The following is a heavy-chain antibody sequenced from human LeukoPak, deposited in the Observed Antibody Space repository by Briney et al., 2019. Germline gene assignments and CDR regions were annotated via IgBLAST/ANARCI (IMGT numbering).Heavy chain of an antibody. CDR3: ARDIQYFEILTGYSALDY. D-gene: IGHD3-9*01. CDR2: IWYDGSKK. Sequence: GGSLRLSCAASGFTFSTYGVHWVRQPPGKRLEWVAVIWYDGSKKYYADSVKGRFTISRDNSKHTLYLQINSLRDEDTAVYYCARDIQYFEILTGYSALDYWGQGTLVTVSS. J-gene: IGHJ4*02. V-gene: IGHV3-33*01. CDR1: GFTFSTYG.